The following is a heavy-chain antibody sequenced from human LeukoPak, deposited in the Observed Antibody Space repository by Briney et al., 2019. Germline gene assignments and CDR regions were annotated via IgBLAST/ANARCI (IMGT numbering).Heavy chain of an antibody. CDR1: GFTFSSYA. CDR3: AKGLTFYCSGVAAENDAFDI. J-gene: IGHJ3*02. D-gene: IGHD2-15*01. V-gene: IGHV3-23*01. Sequence: GGSLRLSCAASGFTFSSYAMSWVRQAPGKGLEWVSAISGSGGSTYYADSVKGRFTISRDNSKNTLYLQMNGLRAEDTAVYYCAKGLTFYCSGVAAENDAFDIWGQGTMVTVSS. CDR2: ISGSGGST.